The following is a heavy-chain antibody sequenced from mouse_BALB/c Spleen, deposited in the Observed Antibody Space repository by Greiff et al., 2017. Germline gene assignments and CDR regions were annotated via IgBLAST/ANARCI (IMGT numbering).Heavy chain of an antibody. CDR1: GFTFSSYA. D-gene: IGHD2-3*01. CDR3: ASPYDGYYGY. V-gene: IGHV5-6-5*01. J-gene: IGHJ2*01. Sequence: DVMLVESGGGLVKPGGSLKLSCAASGFTFSSYAMSWVRQTPEKRLEWVASISSGGSTYYPDSVKGRFTISRDNARNILYLQMSSLRSEDTAMYYCASPYDGYYGYWGQGTTLTVSS. CDR2: ISSGGST.